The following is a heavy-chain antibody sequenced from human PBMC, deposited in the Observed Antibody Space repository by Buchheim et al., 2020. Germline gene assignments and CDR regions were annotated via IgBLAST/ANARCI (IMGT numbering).Heavy chain of an antibody. CDR3: ARREVMSDYYYYGMDV. CDR2: IYYSGST. CDR1: GGSVSSGSYY. J-gene: IGHJ6*02. Sequence: QVQLQESGPGLVKPSETLSLTCTVSGGSVSSGSYYWSWIRQPPGKGLEWIGYIYYSGSTNYNPSLKSRVTISVDTSKNQFPLKLSSVTAADTAVYYCARREVMSDYYYYGMDVWGQGTT. D-gene: IGHD3-16*01. V-gene: IGHV4-61*01.